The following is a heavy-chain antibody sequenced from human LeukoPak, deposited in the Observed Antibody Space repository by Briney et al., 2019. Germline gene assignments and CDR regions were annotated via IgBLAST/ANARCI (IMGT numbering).Heavy chain of an antibody. CDR2: ISSSSSYI. CDR3: ARGVVGYPKHCWFDP. D-gene: IGHD3-3*01. CDR1: GFTFSSYS. V-gene: IGHV3-21*01. J-gene: IGHJ5*02. Sequence: GGSLRLSCAASGFTFSSYSMNWVRQAPGKGLEWVSSISSSSSYIYYADSVKGRFTISRDNAKNSLYLQMNSLRAEDTAVYYCARGVVGYPKHCWFDPWGQGTLVTVSS.